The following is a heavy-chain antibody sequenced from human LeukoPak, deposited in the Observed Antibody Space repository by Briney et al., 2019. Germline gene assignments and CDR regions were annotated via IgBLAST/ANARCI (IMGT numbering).Heavy chain of an antibody. Sequence: VASVKVSCKASGYTFTSYGISWVRQAPGQGLEWMGWISAYNGSTNYAQKLQGRVTMTTDTSTSTAYMELRSLRSDDTAVYYCARDLGSSATSTNWFDPWGQGTLVTVSS. CDR1: GYTFTSYG. V-gene: IGHV1-18*01. D-gene: IGHD6-6*01. CDR3: ARDLGSSATSTNWFDP. J-gene: IGHJ5*02. CDR2: ISAYNGST.